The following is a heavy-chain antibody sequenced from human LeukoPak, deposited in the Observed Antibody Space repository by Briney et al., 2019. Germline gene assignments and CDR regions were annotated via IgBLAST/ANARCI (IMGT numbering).Heavy chain of an antibody. Sequence: SETLSLTCAVYGGSFSGYYWSWIRQPPGKGLEWIGEINHSGSTNYNPSLKSRVTISVDTSKNQFSLKLSSVTAADTAVYYCARGSASWGISYNWFDPWGQGTLVTVSS. CDR3: ARGSASWGISYNWFDP. V-gene: IGHV4-34*01. CDR2: INHSGST. D-gene: IGHD7-27*01. J-gene: IGHJ5*02. CDR1: GGSFSGYY.